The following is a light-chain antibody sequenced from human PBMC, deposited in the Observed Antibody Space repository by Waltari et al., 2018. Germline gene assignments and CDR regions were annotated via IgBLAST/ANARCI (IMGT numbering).Light chain of an antibody. J-gene: IGLJ3*02. CDR3: YSTDSSANYRV. V-gene: IGLV3-10*01. CDR2: EDS. CDR1: ALQKKY. Sequence: SYELTQPPSVSVSPGQTARITCSGDALQKKYAYWYQQKSGQAPVLVIYEDSKRPSGIPERCSGSSSGTLATLTISGAQVEDEADYFCYSTDSSANYRVFGGGTKLTVL.